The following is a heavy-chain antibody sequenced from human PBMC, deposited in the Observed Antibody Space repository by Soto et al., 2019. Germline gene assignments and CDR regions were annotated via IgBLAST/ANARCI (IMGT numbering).Heavy chain of an antibody. V-gene: IGHV4-34*01. CDR2: INHSGST. CDR3: ARGRLCSSTSCYARLSQAPTSNWFDP. CDR1: GGSFSGYY. D-gene: IGHD2-2*01. Sequence: SETLSLTCAVYGGSFSGYYWSWIRQPPGKGLEWIGEINHSGSTNYNPSLKSRVTISVDTSKNQFSLKLSSVTAADTAVYYCARGRLCSSTSCYARLSQAPTSNWFDPWGQGTLVTVSS. J-gene: IGHJ5*02.